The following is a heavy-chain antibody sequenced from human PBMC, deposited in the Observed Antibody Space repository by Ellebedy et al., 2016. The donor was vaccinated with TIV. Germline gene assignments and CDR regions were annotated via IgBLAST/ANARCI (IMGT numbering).Heavy chain of an antibody. Sequence: SETLSLTCAVSGGSISSSNWWSWVRQPPGKGLEWIGEINHSGSTNYNPSLKSRVTISVDTSKNQFSLKLSSVTAADTAVYYCARDMTTVTTDNFDYWGQGTLVTVSS. V-gene: IGHV4-4*02. D-gene: IGHD4-17*01. CDR3: ARDMTTVTTDNFDY. J-gene: IGHJ4*02. CDR1: GGSISSSNW. CDR2: INHSGST.